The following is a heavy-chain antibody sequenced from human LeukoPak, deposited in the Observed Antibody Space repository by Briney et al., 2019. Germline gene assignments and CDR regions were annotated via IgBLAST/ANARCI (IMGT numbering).Heavy chain of an antibody. CDR1: GGSFSGYY. D-gene: IGHD3-9*01. CDR2: INHSGST. J-gene: IGHJ6*03. Sequence: SETLSLTCAVYGGSFSGYYWSWIRQPPGKGLEWIGEINHSGSTNYNPSLKSRVTISVDTSKNQFSLKLSSVTAADTAVYYCARVYWITIFWYMDVWGKGTTVTVSS. V-gene: IGHV4-34*01. CDR3: ARVYWITIFWYMDV.